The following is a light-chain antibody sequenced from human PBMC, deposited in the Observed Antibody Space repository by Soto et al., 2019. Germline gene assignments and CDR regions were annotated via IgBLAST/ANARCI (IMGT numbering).Light chain of an antibody. Sequence: ETVLSQTPATLCLCPGERATPSCRASRRVSTYLAWYQQKVGQAPRLLMFRTSSRATGFPARFSGSGSGTEFALTISSLQSEDCAVYYCQQFKSWPWTFGEGTKVDIK. J-gene: IGKJ1*01. CDR2: RTS. V-gene: IGKV3-15*01. CDR1: RRVSTY. CDR3: QQFKSWPWT.